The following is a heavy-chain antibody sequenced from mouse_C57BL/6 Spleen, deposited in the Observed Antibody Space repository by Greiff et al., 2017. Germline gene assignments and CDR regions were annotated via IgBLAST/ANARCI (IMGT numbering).Heavy chain of an antibody. CDR3: AREGSTYTFDY. CDR1: GYAFTNYL. Sequence: QVQLQQSGAELVRPGTSVKVSCKASGYAFTNYLIEWVKQRPGQGLEWIGVINPGSGGTNYNEKLKGKATLTADKSSSTAYMHLSSLTSEDSAVYFCAREGSTYTFDYWGQGTTLTVSS. CDR2: INPGSGGT. J-gene: IGHJ2*01. V-gene: IGHV1-54*01. D-gene: IGHD5-5*01.